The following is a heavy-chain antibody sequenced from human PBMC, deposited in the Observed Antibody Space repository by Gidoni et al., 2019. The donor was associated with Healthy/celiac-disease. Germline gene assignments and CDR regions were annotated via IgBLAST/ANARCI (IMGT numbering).Heavy chain of an antibody. D-gene: IGHD3-22*01. Sequence: VQLVESGGGLVKPGGSLRLSCAASGVTFSDYYMSWIRRAPGTGPEWVSYINSRCSTIYYAAAVKGRFTISRDNAKNSLYLQMNSLRAEDTAVYYCAREVDYYDSSYFDYWGQGTLVTVSS. CDR2: INSRCSTI. CDR3: AREVDYYDSSYFDY. V-gene: IGHV3-11*01. CDR1: GVTFSDYY. J-gene: IGHJ4*02.